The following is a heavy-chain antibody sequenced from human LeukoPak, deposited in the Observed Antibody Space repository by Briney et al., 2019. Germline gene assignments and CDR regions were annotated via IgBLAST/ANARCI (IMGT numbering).Heavy chain of an antibody. CDR2: ISSSRSYI. CDR1: GFTFSSYS. J-gene: IGHJ4*02. Sequence: GGSLRLSCAASGFTFSSYSMNWVRQAPGKGLEWVSSISSSRSYIYYADSVKGRFTISRDNAKNSLYLQMNSLRAEDTAVYYCARDQYYYDSSGFLGGYYFDYWGQGTLVTVSS. V-gene: IGHV3-21*01. CDR3: ARDQYYYDSSGFLGGYYFDY. D-gene: IGHD3-22*01.